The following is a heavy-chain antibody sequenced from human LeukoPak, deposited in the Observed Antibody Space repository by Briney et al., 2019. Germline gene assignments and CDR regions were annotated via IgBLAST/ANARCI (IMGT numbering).Heavy chain of an antibody. CDR1: GFTFSNYD. J-gene: IGHJ4*02. CDR3: ARVRGGYDSPFDY. CDR2: ISSGGITK. V-gene: IGHV3-48*03. Sequence: GGSLRCSCAASGFTFSNYDFSWVRQAPGKGLEWVSYISSGGITKYYTDFVKGRFSVSRDNAKISLYLQMNSLRAEDTAVYYCARVRGGYDSPFDYWGQGSLVTV. D-gene: IGHD5-12*01.